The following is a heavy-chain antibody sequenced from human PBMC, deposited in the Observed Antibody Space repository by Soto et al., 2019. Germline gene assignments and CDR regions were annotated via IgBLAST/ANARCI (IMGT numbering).Heavy chain of an antibody. CDR2: IYTSGTT. J-gene: IGHJ4*02. D-gene: IGHD2-21*02. CDR1: GGSISSYY. Sequence: SETLSLTCSVSGGSISSYYWSWIRQPAGKGLEWIGRIYTSGTTNYNPSLESRVTMSVDTSKDQFSLKLSSVTAADTAVYYCARGKYCGGDCYFSVWGQGTLVTVS. CDR3: ARGKYCGGDCYFSV. V-gene: IGHV4-4*07.